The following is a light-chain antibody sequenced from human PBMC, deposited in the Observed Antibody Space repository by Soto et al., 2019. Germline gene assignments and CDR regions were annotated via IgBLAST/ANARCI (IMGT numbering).Light chain of an antibody. V-gene: IGKV3-11*01. Sequence: ETALTQSPATLSLSPGERATLSCRASQSVDTFLAWYQQKPGQAPRLLIYDASNRATGIPARFSGSGSGTDFTLTISGLQSEDFAVYYCQQYNNWPQTFGQGTKVDIK. CDR3: QQYNNWPQT. CDR2: DAS. CDR1: QSVDTF. J-gene: IGKJ1*01.